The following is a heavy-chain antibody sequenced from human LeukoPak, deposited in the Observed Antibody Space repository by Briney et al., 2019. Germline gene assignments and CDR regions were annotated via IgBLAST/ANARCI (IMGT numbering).Heavy chain of an antibody. CDR3: ARGGGIAARGGGGFDY. V-gene: IGHV4-34*01. CDR2: INHSGST. CDR1: GGSFRGYY. Sequence: SETLSLTCAVYGGSFRGYYWSWIRQPPGKGLEWIGEINHSGSTNYNPSLKSRVTISVDTSKNQFSLKLSSVTAADTAVYYCARGGGIAARGGGGFDYWGQGTLVTVSS. J-gene: IGHJ4*02. D-gene: IGHD6-6*01.